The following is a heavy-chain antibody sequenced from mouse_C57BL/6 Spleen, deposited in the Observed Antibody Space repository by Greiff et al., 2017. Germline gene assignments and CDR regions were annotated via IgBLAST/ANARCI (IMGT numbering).Heavy chain of an antibody. CDR2: INPSNGGT. CDR1: GYTFTSYW. J-gene: IGHJ1*03. D-gene: IGHD1-1*01. V-gene: IGHV1-53*01. CDR3: ARARRGTVVEDGYFDV. Sequence: QVQLQQPGTELVKPGASVKLSCKASGYTFTSYWMHWVKQRPGQGLEWIGNINPSNGGTNYNEKFKSKATLTVDKSSSTAYMQLSSLTSEDSAVYYCARARRGTVVEDGYFDVWGTGTTVTVSS.